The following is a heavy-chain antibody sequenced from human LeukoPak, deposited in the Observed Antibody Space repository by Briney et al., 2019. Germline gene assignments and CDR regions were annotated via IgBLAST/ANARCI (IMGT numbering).Heavy chain of an antibody. J-gene: IGHJ4*02. CDR3: AKDNRPLYSSGWYYFDY. CDR1: GFTFDDYA. Sequence: GGSLRLSCAASGFTFDDYAMHWVRQAPGKGLEWVSGISWNSCSIGYADSVKGRFTISRDNAKNSLYLQMNSLRAEDTALYYCAKDNRPLYSSGWYYFDYWGQGTLVTVSS. V-gene: IGHV3-9*01. D-gene: IGHD6-19*01. CDR2: ISWNSCSI.